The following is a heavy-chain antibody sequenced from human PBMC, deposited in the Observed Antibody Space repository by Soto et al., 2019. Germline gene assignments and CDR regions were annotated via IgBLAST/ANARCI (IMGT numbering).Heavy chain of an antibody. J-gene: IGHJ6*02. CDR1: GFTFSNYA. CDR3: EKCRGMANYYGMDV. D-gene: IGHD2-15*01. Sequence: PGGSLRLSCTASGFTFSNYAMSWVRQAPGRGLEWVSGMSGSGSSTYYADSVMGRFTMSRDNSKNTLYLEMNSLRAEDAAVYYCEKCRGMANYYGMDVWGPGTTVTVSS. CDR2: MSGSGSST. V-gene: IGHV3-23*01.